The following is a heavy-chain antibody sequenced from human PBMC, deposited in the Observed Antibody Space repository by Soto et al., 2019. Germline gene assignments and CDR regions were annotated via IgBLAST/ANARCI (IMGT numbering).Heavy chain of an antibody. CDR2: ISYDGSNK. CDR1: GFTFSSYG. V-gene: IGHV3-30*18. J-gene: IGHJ1*01. Sequence: GGSLRLSCAASGFTFSSYGMHWVRQAPGKGLEWVAVISYDGSNKYYADSVKGRFTISRDNSKNTLYLQMNSLRAEDTAVYYCAKDQPHYYDSSGYYYEPSYFQHWGQGTLVTVSS. CDR3: AKDQPHYYDSSGYYYEPSYFQH. D-gene: IGHD3-22*01.